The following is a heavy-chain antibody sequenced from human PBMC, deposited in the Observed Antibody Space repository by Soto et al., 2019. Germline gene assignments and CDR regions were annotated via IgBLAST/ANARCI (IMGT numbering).Heavy chain of an antibody. V-gene: IGHV3-23*01. Sequence: EGSVRLSCAASGFTLSNNNMSWVRQAPGMGLEWVYGRNSGRGDTYYADSVTGRFTISRVSSKGSLGMPENCLGAEDTALYYCAKDRMSYNSVWDPFGIWGRETMV. J-gene: IGHJ3*02. CDR2: RNSGRGDT. CDR1: GFTLSNNN. D-gene: IGHD3-10*01. CDR3: AKDRMSYNSVWDPFGI.